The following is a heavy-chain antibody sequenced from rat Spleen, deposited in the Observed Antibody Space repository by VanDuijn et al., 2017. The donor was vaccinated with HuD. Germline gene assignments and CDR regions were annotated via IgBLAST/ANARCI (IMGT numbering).Heavy chain of an antibody. V-gene: IGHV5-29*01. CDR3: ARHRGMMVVITPFDY. CDR2: ISYDGSST. Sequence: EVRLVESDGGLVQPGRSLKLSCAASGFTFSNYDMAWVRQAPTKGLEWVASISYDGSSTYYRDSMKGRFTISRDNAKSTLYLQMDSLRSEDTATYYCARHRGMMVVITPFDYWGQGVMVTVSS. D-gene: IGHD1-12*02. CDR1: GFTFSNYD. J-gene: IGHJ2*01.